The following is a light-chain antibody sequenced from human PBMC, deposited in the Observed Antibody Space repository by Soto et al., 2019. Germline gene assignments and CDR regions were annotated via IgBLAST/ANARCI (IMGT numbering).Light chain of an antibody. V-gene: IGKV1-5*03. Sequence: DIQMTQSPSTLSASVGDRVTITCRASQSISSGLAWYQQKPGKAPKLLIYKASSLESGVPSRFSGSGSGTEFTLTISSLQPDAFATYYCHQHNSPIYTFGQGTKLQIK. CDR3: HQHNSPIYT. J-gene: IGKJ2*01. CDR1: QSISSG. CDR2: KAS.